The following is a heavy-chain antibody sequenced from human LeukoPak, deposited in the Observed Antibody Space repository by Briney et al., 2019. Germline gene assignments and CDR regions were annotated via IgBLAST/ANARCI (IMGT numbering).Heavy chain of an antibody. Sequence: GGSLRLSCAASGFTFSSYAMHWVRQAPGKGLEWVAVVSYDGSNKYYADSVKGRFTISRDNSKNTLYLQMNSLRAEDTAVYYCARDQVDAFDIWGQGTMVTVSS. J-gene: IGHJ3*02. CDR2: VSYDGSNK. CDR1: GFTFSSYA. CDR3: ARDQVDAFDI. V-gene: IGHV3-30-3*01.